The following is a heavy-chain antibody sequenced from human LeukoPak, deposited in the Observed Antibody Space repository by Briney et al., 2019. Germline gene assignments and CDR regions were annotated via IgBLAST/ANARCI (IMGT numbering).Heavy chain of an antibody. Sequence: ASVKVSCKASGYTFTGYYMHWVRQAPGQGLEWMGWINPNSGGTNYAQKFQGRVTMTRDTSTSTAYMELRSLRSDDTAVYYCARGDQIFGVVINWFDPWGQGTLVTVSS. V-gene: IGHV1-2*02. CDR3: ARGDQIFGVVINWFDP. D-gene: IGHD3-3*01. CDR1: GYTFTGYY. J-gene: IGHJ5*02. CDR2: INPNSGGT.